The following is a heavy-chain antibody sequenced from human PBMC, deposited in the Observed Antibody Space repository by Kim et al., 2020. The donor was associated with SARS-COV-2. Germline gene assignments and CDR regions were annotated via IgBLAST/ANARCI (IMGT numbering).Heavy chain of an antibody. J-gene: IGHJ4*02. CDR3: ARDGNGSGSYYITPPFDY. CDR2: IKQDGSEK. V-gene: IGHV3-7*01. D-gene: IGHD3-10*01. CDR1: GFTFSSYW. Sequence: GGSLRLSCAASGFTFSSYWMSWVRQAPGKGLEWVANIKQDGSEKYYVDSVKGRFTISRDNAKNSLYLQMNSLRAEDTAVYYCARDGNGSGSYYITPPFDYWGQGTLVTVSS.